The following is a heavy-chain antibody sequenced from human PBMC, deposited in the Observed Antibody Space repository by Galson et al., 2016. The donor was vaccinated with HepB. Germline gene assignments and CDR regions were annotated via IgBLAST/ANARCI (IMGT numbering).Heavy chain of an antibody. CDR3: AKGPGYSSGATAY. Sequence: SLRLSCAASGFTFTSYSMGWVRQAPGKGLEWVSVITHGGDTTYYADSVKGRFTVSRDNSKNTLYLQMNNLTVEDTALYYCAKGPGYSSGATAYWGQGTLVSVSS. CDR1: GFTFTSYS. D-gene: IGHD6-19*01. J-gene: IGHJ4*02. CDR2: ITHGGDTT. V-gene: IGHV3-23*01.